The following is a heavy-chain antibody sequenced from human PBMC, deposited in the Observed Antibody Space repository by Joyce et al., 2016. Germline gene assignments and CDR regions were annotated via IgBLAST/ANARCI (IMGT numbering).Heavy chain of an antibody. CDR3: ARGGISYYYAMDV. D-gene: IGHD3-16*01. CDR2: ISGTSYYI. J-gene: IGHJ6*02. Sequence: QLVESGGGVVKPGGSLRLSCEASGSTFSSSSMSWFRRAPGKGLEGVAAISGTSYYIFHAETVRGRFTVSRDNAKKTLYLQMNSLRAEDSAVFYCARGGISYYYAMDVWGQGTTVTVSS. CDR1: GSTFSSSS. V-gene: IGHV3-21*01.